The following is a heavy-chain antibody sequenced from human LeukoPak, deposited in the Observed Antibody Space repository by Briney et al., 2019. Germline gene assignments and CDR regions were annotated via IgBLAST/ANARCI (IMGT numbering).Heavy chain of an antibody. J-gene: IGHJ6*03. CDR2: ISDSGGTT. Sequence: GGSLRLSCAASGFTFSHHGMHWVRQAPGKGLEWVSIISDSGGTTYYADSVKGRFTISRDNSKNTLYLQMKSLRAEDTAVYYCGKGGAVSSKSITMIRGTRRYYYYMDVWGKGTTVTISS. CDR1: GFTFSHHG. D-gene: IGHD3-10*01. V-gene: IGHV3-23*01. CDR3: GKGGAVSSKSITMIRGTRRYYYYMDV.